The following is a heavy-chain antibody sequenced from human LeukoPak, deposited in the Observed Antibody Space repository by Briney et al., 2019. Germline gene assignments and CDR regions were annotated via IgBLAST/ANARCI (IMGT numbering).Heavy chain of an antibody. CDR2: INPNSGAT. D-gene: IGHD3-10*01. J-gene: IGHJ5*02. V-gene: IGHV1-2*02. CDR3: ARGRSNTSWFGWFDP. CDR1: GYTFTGYL. Sequence: GASANVSCKASGYTFTGYLIHSVRQAPGQRGEWMGWINPNSGATYYAQKFQGRVTMARDSSISTAYVELSKLKPGDTAVYYCARGRSNTSWFGWFDPWGQGTRVTVSS.